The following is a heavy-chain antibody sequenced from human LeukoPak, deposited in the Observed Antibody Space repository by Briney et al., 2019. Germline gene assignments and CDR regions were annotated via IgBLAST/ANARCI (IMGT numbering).Heavy chain of an antibody. D-gene: IGHD3-22*01. CDR2: ISYDGSNK. J-gene: IGHJ4*02. Sequence: GGSLRLSCAASGFTFSSYGMHWVRQAPGKGLEWVAVISYDGSNKYYADSVKGRFTISRDNSKNTLYLQMNSLRAEDTAVYYCAKGYYYDSSGYYSYFDYWGQGTQVTVSP. CDR3: AKGYYYDSSGYYSYFDY. CDR1: GFTFSSYG. V-gene: IGHV3-30*18.